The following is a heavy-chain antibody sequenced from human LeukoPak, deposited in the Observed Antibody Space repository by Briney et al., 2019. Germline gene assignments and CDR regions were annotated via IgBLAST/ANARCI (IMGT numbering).Heavy chain of an antibody. CDR1: GFTFSSYA. D-gene: IGHD3-22*01. CDR2: ISGSGGST. CDR3: AAFSSGYYEGAAFDI. J-gene: IGHJ3*02. V-gene: IGHV3-23*01. Sequence: PGGSLRLSCAASGFTFSSYAMSWVRQARGKGLEWVSDISGSGGSTYYADSVKGRFTISRDNSKNTLYLQMNSLRAEVTAVYYCAAFSSGYYEGAAFDIWGQGTMVTVSS.